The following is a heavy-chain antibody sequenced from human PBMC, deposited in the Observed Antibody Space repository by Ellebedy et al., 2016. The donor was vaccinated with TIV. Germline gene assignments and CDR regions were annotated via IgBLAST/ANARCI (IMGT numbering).Heavy chain of an antibody. CDR2: IFHSGST. Sequence: GSLRLSXAVSGDSISSSNWWSWVRQTPGKGLEWIGEIFHSGSTNYSPSLKSRVTMSIDKSKNQFSLKLTSVTAADTAIYYCARELSGNFFDFWGQGTLVTVSS. V-gene: IGHV4-4*02. CDR1: GDSISSSNW. D-gene: IGHD1-26*01. CDR3: ARELSGNFFDF. J-gene: IGHJ4*02.